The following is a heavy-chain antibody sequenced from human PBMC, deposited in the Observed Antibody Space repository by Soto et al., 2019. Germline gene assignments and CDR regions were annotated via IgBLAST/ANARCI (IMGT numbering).Heavy chain of an antibody. Sequence: QITLTESGPPLVQPTQTLRLTCSFSGFSLTTRGLGVAWFRQPPGKALEWLAVIYWDEDKRYSPLLKTRLTVAKDTSKNQVVLSMTNMDPVDTGTFYCAHTHWELRNWFDPWGQGIHVTVSS. CDR1: GFSLTTRGLG. CDR2: IYWDEDK. CDR3: AHTHWELRNWFDP. D-gene: IGHD1-7*01. J-gene: IGHJ5*02. V-gene: IGHV2-5*02.